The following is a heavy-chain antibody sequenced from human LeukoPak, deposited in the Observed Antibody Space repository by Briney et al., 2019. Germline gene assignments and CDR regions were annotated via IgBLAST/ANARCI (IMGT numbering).Heavy chain of an antibody. Sequence: SETLSLTCAVSGYSNSSGYYWGWIRQPPGKGLEWIGSIYHSGSTYYNPSLKSRVTISVDTSKNQFSLKLSSVTAADTAVYYCAREGGRWAMIDDRDYWGQGTLVTVSS. D-gene: IGHD3-22*01. V-gene: IGHV4-38-2*01. CDR3: AREGGRWAMIDDRDY. J-gene: IGHJ4*02. CDR1: GYSNSSGYY. CDR2: IYHSGST.